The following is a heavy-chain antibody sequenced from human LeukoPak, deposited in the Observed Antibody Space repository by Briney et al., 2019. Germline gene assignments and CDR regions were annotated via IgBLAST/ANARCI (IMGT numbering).Heavy chain of an antibody. J-gene: IGHJ4*02. Sequence: SETLSLTCTVSGYSIGSGYYWGWIRQPPGKGLEWIGSIYHSGSTYYNPSLKGRVTRSVDTSKNQFSLKLSSVTAADTAVYYCARDRYFENYWGQGTLVTVSS. CDR1: GYSIGSGYY. V-gene: IGHV4-38-2*02. CDR2: IYHSGST. D-gene: IGHD2/OR15-2a*01. CDR3: ARDRYFENY.